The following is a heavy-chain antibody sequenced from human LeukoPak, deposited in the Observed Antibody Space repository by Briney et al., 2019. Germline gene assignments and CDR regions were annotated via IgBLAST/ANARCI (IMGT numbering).Heavy chain of an antibody. CDR3: ARDLCVGGTCYGIDY. J-gene: IGHJ4*02. Sequence: SETLSLTCTVSGGSTSNYYWGWIRQPPGKGLEWIGYIYHSGSTNYNPSLKSRVTISVDTSKNQFSLKLSSVTAADTAVYYCARDLCVGGTCYGIDYWGQGTLVTVSS. V-gene: IGHV4-59*01. CDR2: IYHSGST. CDR1: GGSTSNYY. D-gene: IGHD2-15*01.